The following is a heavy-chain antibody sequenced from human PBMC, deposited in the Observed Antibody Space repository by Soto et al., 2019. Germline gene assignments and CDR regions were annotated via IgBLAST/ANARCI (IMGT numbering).Heavy chain of an antibody. Sequence: SVKVSCKASGGTFGSYAISWVRQAPGQGLEWMGGIIPIFGTANYAQKFQGRVTITADKSTSTAYMELSSLRSEDTAVYYCAKCIAARLASYGMDVWGQGTTVTVSS. D-gene: IGHD6-6*01. CDR3: AKCIAARLASYGMDV. V-gene: IGHV1-69*06. J-gene: IGHJ6*02. CDR1: GGTFGSYA. CDR2: IIPIFGTA.